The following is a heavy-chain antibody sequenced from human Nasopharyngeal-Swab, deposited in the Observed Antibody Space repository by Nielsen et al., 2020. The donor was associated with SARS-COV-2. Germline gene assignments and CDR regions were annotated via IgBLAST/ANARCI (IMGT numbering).Heavy chain of an antibody. V-gene: IGHV3-21*01. D-gene: IGHD3-3*01. CDR1: GFTFSSYS. J-gene: IGHJ6*02. CDR3: ARDSAVYDFWSGYSGYYYYGMDV. CDR2: ISSSSSYI. Sequence: GESLKISCAASGFTFSSYSVNWVRQAPGKGLEWVSSISSSSSYIYYADSVKGRFTISRDNAKNSLYLQMNSLRAEDTAVYYCARDSAVYDFWSGYSGYYYYGMDVWGQGTTVTVSS.